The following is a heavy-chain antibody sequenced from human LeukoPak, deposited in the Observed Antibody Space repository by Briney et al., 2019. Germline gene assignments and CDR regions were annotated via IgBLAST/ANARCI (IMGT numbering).Heavy chain of an antibody. Sequence: GGSLRLSCAASGFTFTTYSMSWVRQAPGKGLEWVSGINWNGGSTGYADSVKGRFTISRDNAKNSLYLQMNSLRAEDTALYYCARKTMIVVYAFDIWGQGTMVTVSS. D-gene: IGHD3-22*01. CDR1: GFTFTTYS. V-gene: IGHV3-20*04. J-gene: IGHJ3*02. CDR3: ARKTMIVVYAFDI. CDR2: INWNGGST.